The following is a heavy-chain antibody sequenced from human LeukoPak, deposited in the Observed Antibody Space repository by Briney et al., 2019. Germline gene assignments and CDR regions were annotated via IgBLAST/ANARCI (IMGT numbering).Heavy chain of an antibody. V-gene: IGHV3-48*04. D-gene: IGHD6-13*01. CDR1: RFTFSSYS. J-gene: IGHJ5*02. CDR2: ISSSSTTI. Sequence: GGSLRLSCAASRFTFSSYSMNWVRQAPGKGLEWVSYISSSSTTIYYADSVKGRFTISRDNAKNSLYLQMNSLRAEDTAVYYCARETHSSSWYRRFDPWGQGTLVTVSS. CDR3: ARETHSSSWYRRFDP.